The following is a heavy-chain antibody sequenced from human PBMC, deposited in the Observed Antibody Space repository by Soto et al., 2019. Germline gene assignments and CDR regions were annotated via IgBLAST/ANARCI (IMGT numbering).Heavy chain of an antibody. J-gene: IGHJ4*02. CDR3: ARDESNDSSGYLDD. D-gene: IGHD3-22*01. CDR2: ISSSSSYI. Sequence: EVQLVESGGGLVKPGGSLRLSCAASGFTFSSYSMNWVRQAPGKGLEWVSSISSSSSYIYYADSVKGRFTISRDNAKNELYLQMNSLRAEDTAVYYCARDESNDSSGYLDDWGQGTLVTVSS. CDR1: GFTFSSYS. V-gene: IGHV3-21*01.